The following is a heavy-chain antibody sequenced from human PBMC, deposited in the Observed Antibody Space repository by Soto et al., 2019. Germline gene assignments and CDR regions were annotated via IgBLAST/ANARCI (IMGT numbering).Heavy chain of an antibody. J-gene: IGHJ6*03. D-gene: IGHD3-9*01. CDR1: GGSFRGYY. CDR3: ARGHPVLRYFDWLSTSWDYYYYYMDV. V-gene: IGHV4-34*01. Sequence: SETLSLTCAVYGGSFRGYYWSWIRQPPGKGLEWIGEINHSGSTNYNPSLKSRVTISVDTSKNQFSLKLSSVTAADTAVYYCARGHPVLRYFDWLSTSWDYYYYYMDVWGKGTTVTVSS. CDR2: INHSGST.